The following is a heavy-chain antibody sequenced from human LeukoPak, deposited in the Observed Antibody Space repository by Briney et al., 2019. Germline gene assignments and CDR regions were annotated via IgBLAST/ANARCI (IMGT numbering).Heavy chain of an antibody. V-gene: IGHV4-30-2*01. CDR1: GGSISSGGYY. Sequence: PSQTLSLTCTVSGGSISSGGYYWSWIRQPPGKGLEWIGYIYYSGSTYYNPSLKSRVTMSVDTSKNQFSLKLRSVTAADTAVYYCARDWAVGTSDAFDIWGQGTMVTVSS. CDR3: ARDWAVGTSDAFDI. CDR2: IYYSGST. J-gene: IGHJ3*02. D-gene: IGHD2-21*02.